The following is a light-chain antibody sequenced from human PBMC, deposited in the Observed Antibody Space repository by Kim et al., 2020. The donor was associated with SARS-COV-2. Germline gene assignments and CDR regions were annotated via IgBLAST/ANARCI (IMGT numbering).Light chain of an antibody. CDR1: QSVLSSSNNKNY. Sequence: DIVMTQSPDSLAVSLGERATINCKSSQSVLSSSNNKNYLSWYQLKPGQPPKLLIYWASTRESGVPDRFSGSGSGTDFTLTISSLQTEDVAVYYCYQFHSTWTFGQGTKVDIK. J-gene: IGKJ1*01. CDR2: WAS. V-gene: IGKV4-1*01. CDR3: YQFHSTWT.